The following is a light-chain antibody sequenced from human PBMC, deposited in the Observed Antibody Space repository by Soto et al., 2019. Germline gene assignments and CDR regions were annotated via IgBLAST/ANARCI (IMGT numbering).Light chain of an antibody. V-gene: IGKV3-20*01. J-gene: IGKJ3*01. CDR3: QQYGSSPLFT. CDR2: GAS. CDR1: QSVSSSY. Sequence: EIVLTQSPGTLSLSPGERATLSCRASQSVSSSYLAWFQQKPGQAPRLLIYGASGRATGIPDSFSGSGPGTDFTLTISRLEPEDFAVYYCQQYGSSPLFTVGPGTKVDIK.